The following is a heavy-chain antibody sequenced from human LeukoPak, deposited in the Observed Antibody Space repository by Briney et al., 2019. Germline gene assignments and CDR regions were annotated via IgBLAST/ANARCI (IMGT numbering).Heavy chain of an antibody. CDR3: ARGRNDFRSGLPKAFDY. D-gene: IGHD3-3*01. Sequence: SETLSLTCAVYGGSFSGYYWSWIRQPPGKGLEWIGEINHSGSTNYNPSLKSRVTISVDTSKNQFSLKLSSVTAADTAVYYCARGRNDFRSGLPKAFDYWGQGTLVTVSS. J-gene: IGHJ4*02. V-gene: IGHV4-34*01. CDR1: GGSFSGYY. CDR2: INHSGST.